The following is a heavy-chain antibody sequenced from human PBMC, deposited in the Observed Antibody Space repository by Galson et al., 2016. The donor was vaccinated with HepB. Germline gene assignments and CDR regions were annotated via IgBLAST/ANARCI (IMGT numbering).Heavy chain of an antibody. CDR1: GFTFSNAW. CDR2: IRSKTDGGTT. Sequence: SLRLSCAASGFTFSNAWMNWVRQAPGKGLEWVGRIRSKTDGGTTDYAAPVKDRFTISRDDSKNTLYLQMNSLKTEDTAVHYCWVPLEYCSNGVCRLFDYWGQGTLVTVSS. D-gene: IGHD2-8*01. V-gene: IGHV3-15*07. J-gene: IGHJ4*02. CDR3: WVPLEYCSNGVCRLFDY.